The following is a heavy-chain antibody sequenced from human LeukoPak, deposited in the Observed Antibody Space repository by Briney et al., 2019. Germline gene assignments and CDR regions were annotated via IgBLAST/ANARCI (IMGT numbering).Heavy chain of an antibody. V-gene: IGHV3-7*01. D-gene: IGHD3-10*01. CDR2: IKQDGSEK. CDR3: AKGAFRDQVQGYYYMDV. J-gene: IGHJ6*03. CDR1: GFTFSSYW. Sequence: PGGSLRLSCAASGFTFSSYWMSWVRQAPGKGLEWVANIKQDGSEKYYVDSVKGRFIISRDNAKNSLYLQMNCLRAEDTAVYYCAKGAFRDQVQGYYYMDVWGKGTTVTVSS.